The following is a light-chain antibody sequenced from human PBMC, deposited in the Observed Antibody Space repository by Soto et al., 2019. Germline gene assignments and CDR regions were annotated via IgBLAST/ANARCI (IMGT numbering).Light chain of an antibody. CDR2: DVS. Sequence: QSALTQPASVSGSPGQSITISCTGTSSDVGGYNYVSWYQQHPGKAPKLMIYDVSNRPSGVSNRFSGSKSGNTASLTISGLQAEDEADYYCSSYTSSSPLFRTGTKLTVL. J-gene: IGLJ1*01. CDR3: SSYTSSSPL. CDR1: SSDVGGYNY. V-gene: IGLV2-14*01.